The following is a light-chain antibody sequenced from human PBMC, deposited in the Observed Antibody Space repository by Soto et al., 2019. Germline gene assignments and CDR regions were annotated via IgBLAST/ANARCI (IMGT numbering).Light chain of an antibody. Sequence: QSALTQPASVSGSPGQSITISCTGTSSDVAYYNYVSWYQHHPGKAPKLIIYDVNNRPSGVSDRFSGSKSGNTASLTISGLQTEDEADYYRTSYTTGITQVFGGGTKLTVL. CDR2: DVN. CDR3: TSYTTGITQV. CDR1: SSDVAYYNY. V-gene: IGLV2-14*01. J-gene: IGLJ3*02.